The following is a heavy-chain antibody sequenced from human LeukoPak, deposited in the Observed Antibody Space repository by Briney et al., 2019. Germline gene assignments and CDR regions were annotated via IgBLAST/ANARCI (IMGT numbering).Heavy chain of an antibody. Sequence: LGGSLRLSCAASGFNFNSYTMNWVRQAPGKGLQWVANILASGSPTYYADPVKGRFIISRDNSKNTVYLQMNSLRVEDTAIYYCAKDLRPDGVDNFDHWGQGILVTVSS. CDR3: AKDLRPDGVDNFDH. V-gene: IGHV3-23*01. CDR1: GFNFNSYT. D-gene: IGHD2-8*01. CDR2: ILASGSPT. J-gene: IGHJ4*02.